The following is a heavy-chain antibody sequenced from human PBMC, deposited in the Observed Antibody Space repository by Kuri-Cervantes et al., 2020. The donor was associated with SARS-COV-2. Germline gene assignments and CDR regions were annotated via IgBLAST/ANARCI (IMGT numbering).Heavy chain of an antibody. CDR2: ISPMFGAA. CDR3: ARGSTGLGALDF. D-gene: IGHD4-17*01. V-gene: IGHV1-69*13. CDR1: GGTFSSYD. Sequence: SVKVSCKASGGTFSSYDISWVRQAPGQGVEWMGGISPMFGAAKYGQKFQGRVTIIADESTSTAYMELSSLRAEDTAVYYCARGSTGLGALDFWGQGTLVTVSS. J-gene: IGHJ4*02.